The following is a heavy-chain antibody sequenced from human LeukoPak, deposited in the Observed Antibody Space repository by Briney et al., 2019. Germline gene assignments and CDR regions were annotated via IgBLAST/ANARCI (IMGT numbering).Heavy chain of an antibody. J-gene: IGHJ4*02. CDR1: GYTFTSYA. D-gene: IGHD3-10*01. Sequence: ASVKVSCKASGYTFTSYAMHWVRQAPGQRLEWMGWMSPQSRNTGYAQKFQGRFTMTGDTSINTAYMELSSLTSDDTAVYFCARGHMVRGVSDDWGQGTLVTVSS. CDR2: MSPQSRNT. CDR3: ARGHMVRGVSDD. V-gene: IGHV1-8*02.